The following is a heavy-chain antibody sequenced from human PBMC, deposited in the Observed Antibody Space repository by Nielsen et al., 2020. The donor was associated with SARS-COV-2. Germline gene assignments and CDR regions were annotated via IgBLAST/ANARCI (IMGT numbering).Heavy chain of an antibody. CDR2: INHSGST. V-gene: IGHV4-34*01. Sequence: SETLSLTCAVYGGSFSGYYWSWIRQPPGKGLEWIGEINHSGSTNYNPSLKSRVTISVDTSKNQFSLKLSSVTAADTAVYYCARGGVAVAGTPFDYWGQGTLVTVPS. CDR3: ARGGVAVAGTPFDY. CDR1: GGSFSGYY. D-gene: IGHD6-19*01. J-gene: IGHJ4*02.